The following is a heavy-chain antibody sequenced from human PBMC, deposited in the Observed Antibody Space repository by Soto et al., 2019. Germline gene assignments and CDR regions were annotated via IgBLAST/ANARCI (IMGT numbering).Heavy chain of an antibody. CDR3: AREAAAAGIPHLYYYYYGMDV. D-gene: IGHD6-13*01. Sequence: AASVKVSCKASGYTFTSYGISWVRQAPGQGLEWMGWISAYNGNTNYAQKLQGRVTMTTDTSTSTAYMELRSLRSDDTAVYYCAREAAAAGIPHLYYYYYGMDVWGQGTTVTVSS. J-gene: IGHJ6*01. V-gene: IGHV1-18*01. CDR1: GYTFTSYG. CDR2: ISAYNGNT.